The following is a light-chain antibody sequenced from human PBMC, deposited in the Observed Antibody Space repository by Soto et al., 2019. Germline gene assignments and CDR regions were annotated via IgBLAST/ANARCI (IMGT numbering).Light chain of an antibody. Sequence: DIQMTQSPSSLSASIGDRVTITCRASQSIDNNLNWYQQKPGEAPKLLMFAASSLESGVPSRFSGGGSETDFTLTISSLQPEDFATYSCQQADSPPNTFGQGTKLDIK. CDR3: QQADSPPNT. V-gene: IGKV1-39*01. CDR1: QSIDNN. CDR2: AAS. J-gene: IGKJ2*01.